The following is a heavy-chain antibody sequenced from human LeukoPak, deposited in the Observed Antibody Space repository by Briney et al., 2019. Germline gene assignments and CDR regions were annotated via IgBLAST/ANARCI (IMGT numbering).Heavy chain of an antibody. CDR1: GFTFRSYW. CDR3: TRTYYYDSIDYFDY. J-gene: IGHJ4*02. Sequence: GGSLRLSCAASGFTFRSYWMHWVRQAPGKGLVWVSRIKSDGSSTIYADSVKGRFTISRDNAKNTLYLKMTSLRAEDTAVYYCTRTYYYDSIDYFDYWGQGALVTVSS. V-gene: IGHV3-74*01. D-gene: IGHD3-22*01. CDR2: IKSDGSST.